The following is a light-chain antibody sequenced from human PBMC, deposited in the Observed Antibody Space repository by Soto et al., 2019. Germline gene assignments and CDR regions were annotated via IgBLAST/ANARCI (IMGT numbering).Light chain of an antibody. CDR2: EGS. J-gene: IGLJ2*01. Sequence: QSALTQPASVSGSPGQSITISCTGTSSDVGSYNLVSWYQQHPGKAPKLMIYEGSKRPSGVSNRFSGSKSGNTASLTISGLQAEDEAYYYCCSYAGSTTRVQFGGGTKLTVL. CDR3: CSYAGSTTRVQ. V-gene: IGLV2-23*01. CDR1: SSDVGSYNL.